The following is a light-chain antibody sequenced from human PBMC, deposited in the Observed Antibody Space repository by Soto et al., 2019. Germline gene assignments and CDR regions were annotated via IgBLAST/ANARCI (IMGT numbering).Light chain of an antibody. CDR2: DVR. CDR1: SSDVGGYNS. CDR3: SAWDDSLL. V-gene: IGLV2-11*01. Sequence: QSALTQPRSVSGSPGQSVTISCTGTSSDVGGYNSVSWYQHHPGKAPKLMIYDVRKRPSGVPDRFSGSKSGTSASLAISGLRSEDEGDYYCSAWDDSLLFGGGTKLTVL. J-gene: IGLJ2*01.